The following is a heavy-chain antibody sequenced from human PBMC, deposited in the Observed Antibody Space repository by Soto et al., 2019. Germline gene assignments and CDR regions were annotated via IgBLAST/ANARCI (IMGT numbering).Heavy chain of an antibody. CDR1: GFAFSSYA. Sequence: QSGGSLRLSCAASGFAFSSYAMHWVRQAPGKGLEWVAAISIDGSDEFYADSVKGRFTISRDNYKYTLFLQLDSLRPEDTAVYYCAKVARIVARPAAFDYWGQGNLVTVSS. D-gene: IGHD6-6*01. J-gene: IGHJ4*02. CDR3: AKVARIVARPAAFDY. V-gene: IGHV3-30*18. CDR2: ISIDGSDE.